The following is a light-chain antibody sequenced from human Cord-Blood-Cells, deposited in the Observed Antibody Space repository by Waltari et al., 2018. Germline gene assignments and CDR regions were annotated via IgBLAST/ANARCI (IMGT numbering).Light chain of an antibody. CDR3: SSYTSSSTYV. V-gene: IGLV2-14*03. J-gene: IGLJ1*01. CDR1: SSDVGGYNY. CDR2: DVS. Sequence: QSALTQPASVSGSPGQSITISCTGTSSDVGGYNYVSWYQQHPGKAPKLMSYDVSKRPLGVSKRFSGSKSGNTASLTISGLQAEDEADYYCSSYTSSSTYVFGTGTKVTVL.